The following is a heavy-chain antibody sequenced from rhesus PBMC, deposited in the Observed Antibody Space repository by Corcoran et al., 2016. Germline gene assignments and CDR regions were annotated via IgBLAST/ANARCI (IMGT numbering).Heavy chain of an antibody. CDR1: GYPFTRHL. J-gene: IGHJ4*01. D-gene: IGHD2-39*02. Sequence: QVPLVPSGAEVKKPWASVDIPFKASGYPFTRHLLNRVRQAPGQGHGWKGMGNHNNKNRGDEQKQKGQVTMTRDTSMSTAYMELGSRRPEDAAVDYCAKRRATGGGDYWGQGVLVTVSS. CDR2: GNHNNKNR. V-gene: IGHV1-200*01. CDR3: AKRRATGGGDY.